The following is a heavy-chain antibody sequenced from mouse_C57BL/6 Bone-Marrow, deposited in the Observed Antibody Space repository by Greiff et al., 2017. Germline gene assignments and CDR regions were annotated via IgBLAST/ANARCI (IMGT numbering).Heavy chain of an antibody. Sequence: VKLQQSGAELARPGASVKLSCKASGYTFTSYGISWVKKRTGKGLEWIGEIYTRSGNHYYNEKFKGKATLTADKSSSTAYMELRILTSEDSAVYFCAREWYYYFDYWGQGTTLTVSS. CDR3: AREWYYYFDY. CDR2: IYTRSGNH. CDR1: GYTFTSYG. V-gene: IGHV1-81*01. D-gene: IGHD1-1*02. J-gene: IGHJ2*01.